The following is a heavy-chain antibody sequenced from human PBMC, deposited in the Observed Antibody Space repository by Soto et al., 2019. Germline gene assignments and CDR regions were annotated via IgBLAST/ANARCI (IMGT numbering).Heavy chain of an antibody. CDR3: ARFSVSYTRVLDY. J-gene: IGHJ4*02. V-gene: IGHV3-72*01. CDR1: GFTFSDHY. CDR2: SRNKANSYST. D-gene: IGHD1-26*01. Sequence: EVQLVESGGGLVQPGGSLRLSCAASGFTFSDHYMDWVRQAPGKGLEWVGRSRNKANSYSTEYAASVKGRFTISRDESKNSLYLQMNSLKTEDTAVYYCARFSVSYTRVLDYWGQGTLVTVSS.